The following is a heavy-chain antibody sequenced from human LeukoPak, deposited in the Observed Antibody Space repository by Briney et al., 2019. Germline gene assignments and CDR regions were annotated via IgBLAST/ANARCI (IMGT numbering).Heavy chain of an antibody. Sequence: SETLSLTCTVSGGSISSSSYYWGWIRQPPGKGLEWIGSIYYSGSTYHNPSLKSRVTISVDTSKNQFSLKLSSVTAADTAVYYCARRLAAAAGRWFDPWGQGTLVTVSS. CDR1: GGSISSSSYY. V-gene: IGHV4-39*01. CDR3: ARRLAAAAGRWFDP. J-gene: IGHJ5*02. CDR2: IYYSGST. D-gene: IGHD6-13*01.